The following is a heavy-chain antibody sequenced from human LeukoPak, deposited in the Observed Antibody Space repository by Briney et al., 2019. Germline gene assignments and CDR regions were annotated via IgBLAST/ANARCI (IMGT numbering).Heavy chain of an antibody. CDR1: GFTLSSYA. J-gene: IGHJ4*02. D-gene: IGHD3-16*01. CDR3: AKFPTVITFGGIIAPLIDY. CDR2: IRGSGGNT. Sequence: PGGSLRLSCAASGFTLSSYAMSWVRQAPGKGLEWVSAIRGSGGNTYYADSVKGRFTISRDDSKNTLYLEMNSLRAEDTAVYYCAKFPTVITFGGIIAPLIDYWGQGTLVTVSS. V-gene: IGHV3-23*01.